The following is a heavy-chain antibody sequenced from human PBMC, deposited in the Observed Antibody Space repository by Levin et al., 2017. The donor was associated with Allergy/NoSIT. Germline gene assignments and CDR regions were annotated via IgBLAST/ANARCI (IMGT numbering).Heavy chain of an antibody. Sequence: AGGSLRLSCAGSGFSFDTYGMHWVRQAPGKGLEWVAVISYDGSNEYYADSVKGRFTISRDNSENTLYLQMNSLRAEDTAVYYCAKDVRSRNCPLCYWGQGTLVTVSS. V-gene: IGHV3-30*18. J-gene: IGHJ4*02. CDR1: GFSFDTYG. D-gene: IGHD2-2*01. CDR2: ISYDGSNE. CDR3: AKDVRSRNCPLCY.